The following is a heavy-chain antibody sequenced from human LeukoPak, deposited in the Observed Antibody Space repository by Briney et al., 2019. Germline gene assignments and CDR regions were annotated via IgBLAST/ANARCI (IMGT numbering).Heavy chain of an antibody. Sequence: ASVKVSCKASGGIFSSYAISWVRQAPGQGLEWMGGIIPIFGTANYAQKFQGRVTITADKSTSTAYMELSSLRSEDTAVYYCARIPRGLDAFDIWGQGTMVTVSS. J-gene: IGHJ3*02. V-gene: IGHV1-69*06. D-gene: IGHD3-10*01. CDR2: IIPIFGTA. CDR1: GGIFSSYA. CDR3: ARIPRGLDAFDI.